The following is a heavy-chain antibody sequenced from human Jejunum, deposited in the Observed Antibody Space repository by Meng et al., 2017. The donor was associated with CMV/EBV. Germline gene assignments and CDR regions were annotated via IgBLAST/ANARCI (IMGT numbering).Heavy chain of an antibody. V-gene: IGHV4-4*02. CDR2: VSPTEST. Sequence: DSIRNLHGWSWIRQPPGKGLEWIGEVSPTESTNYNPSLKSRVTISGDRSKNQFYLKVNSVTAADTAVYYCARSRCTRTSCYTGTFDYWGQGTLVTVSS. CDR3: ARSRCTRTSCYTGTFDY. D-gene: IGHD2-2*02. J-gene: IGHJ4*02. CDR1: DSIRNLHG.